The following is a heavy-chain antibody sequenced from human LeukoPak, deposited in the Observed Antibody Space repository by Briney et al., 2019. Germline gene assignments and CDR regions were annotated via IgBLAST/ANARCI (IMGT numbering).Heavy chain of an antibody. CDR3: ASRASSGWYHYYYYMDV. D-gene: IGHD6-19*01. CDR1: GFTFSSYW. V-gene: IGHV3-7*01. Sequence: GGSLRLSCAASGFTFSSYWMSWVRQAPGKGLEWVANIKQDGSEKYYVDSVKGRFTISRDNAKNSLYLQMNSLRAEDTAVYYCASRASSGWYHYYYYMDVWGKGTTVTVSS. CDR2: IKQDGSEK. J-gene: IGHJ6*03.